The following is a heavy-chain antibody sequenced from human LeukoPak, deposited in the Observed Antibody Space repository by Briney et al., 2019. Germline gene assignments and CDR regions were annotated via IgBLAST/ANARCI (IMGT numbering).Heavy chain of an antibody. CDR1: GYRFTSYW. V-gene: IGHV5-51*01. CDR2: IYPGDSDT. Sequence: GGSLKISYKGSGYRFTSYWIGWVRQMPGEGLERMGIIYPGDSDTRYSPSFQGQVTISADTSISTAYLQWSSLKASDTAMYYCARHTGDFWSGYHLDYWGQGALVTVSS. CDR3: ARHTGDFWSGYHLDY. D-gene: IGHD3-3*01. J-gene: IGHJ4*02.